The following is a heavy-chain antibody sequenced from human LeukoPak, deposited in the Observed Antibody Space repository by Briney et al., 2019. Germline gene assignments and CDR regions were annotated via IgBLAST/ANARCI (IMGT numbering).Heavy chain of an antibody. CDR3: ARDLVGATGY. Sequence: PGGSLRLSCAASGFTFSSYSMNWVRQAPGKGLEWGSSISSSSSYIYYADSVKGRLTISRDNPKNSLYLQMNSVRAEDTALYCCARDLVGATGYWGQGTLVTVSS. CDR1: GFTFSSYS. CDR2: ISSSSSYI. J-gene: IGHJ4*02. D-gene: IGHD1-26*01. V-gene: IGHV3-21*01.